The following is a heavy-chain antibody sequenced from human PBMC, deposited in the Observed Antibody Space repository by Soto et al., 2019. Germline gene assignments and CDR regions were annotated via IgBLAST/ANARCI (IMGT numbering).Heavy chain of an antibody. Sequence: SETLSLTCAVSGGSISSGGYSWIWIRQPPGKGLEWIGYIYHSGSTYYNPSLKSRVTISVDTSKNQFSLKLSSVTAADTAVYYCARGYDYESSDWFDPWGQGTLVTVPQ. D-gene: IGHD4-17*01. V-gene: IGHV4-30-2*01. J-gene: IGHJ5*02. CDR3: ARGYDYESSDWFDP. CDR2: IYHSGST. CDR1: GGSISSGGYS.